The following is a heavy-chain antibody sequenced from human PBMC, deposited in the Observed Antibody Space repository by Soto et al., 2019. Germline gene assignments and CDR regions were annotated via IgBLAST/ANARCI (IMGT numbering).Heavy chain of an antibody. CDR3: ARARLDTPALEY. CDR2: MSYAGSDK. D-gene: IGHD2-2*01. CDR1: GFSFRSYA. Sequence: QVQLVESGGGVVQPGRSLRLSCAASGFSFRSYAMHWVRQAPGKGLEWVAVMSYAGSDKDYADSVKGRFTISRDNSKNTLYLQMSSLRAEDTAVYYCARARLDTPALEYWGQGTLVTVSS. V-gene: IGHV3-30-3*01. J-gene: IGHJ4*02.